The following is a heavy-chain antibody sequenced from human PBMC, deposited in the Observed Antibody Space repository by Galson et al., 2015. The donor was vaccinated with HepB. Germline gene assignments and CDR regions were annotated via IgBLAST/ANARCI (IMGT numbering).Heavy chain of an antibody. D-gene: IGHD5-18*01. V-gene: IGHV3-74*01. J-gene: IGHJ4*02. CDR2: INSDGSST. CDR3: ARNGYSYGLDY. CDR1: GFTFSSYW. Sequence: SLRLSCAASGFTFSSYWMHWVRQAPGKGLVWVSRINSDGSSTSYADSVKGRFTISGDNAKNTLYLQMNSLRAEDTAVYYCARNGYSYGLDYWGQGTLVTVSS.